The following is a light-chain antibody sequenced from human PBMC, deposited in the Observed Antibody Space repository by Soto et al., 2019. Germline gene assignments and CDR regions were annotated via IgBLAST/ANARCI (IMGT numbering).Light chain of an antibody. CDR1: QSVGTK. V-gene: IGKV3-15*01. CDR3: QQYSSWLWT. J-gene: IGKJ1*01. Sequence: IVMTQSPATLSVSPGERANLSCRASQSVGTKLAWYQQTPGQAPRLLIYGASNRATGVPARISGSVSGTEFTLPIASLQSEDFAVYYCQQYSSWLWTFGPGTKVEIK. CDR2: GAS.